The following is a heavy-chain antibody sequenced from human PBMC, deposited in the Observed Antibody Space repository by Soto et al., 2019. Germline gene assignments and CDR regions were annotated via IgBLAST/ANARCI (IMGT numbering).Heavy chain of an antibody. Sequence: SVKVSCKASGFTFTSSAVQWVRQARGQGLEWMGGIVVGSGKANYAQKFQDRVTITADESTSTAYMELSSLRTEDTAVYYCARRVPFDIWGQGTMVTVSS. J-gene: IGHJ3*02. CDR1: GFTFTSSA. V-gene: IGHV1-58*01. D-gene: IGHD3-10*01. CDR3: ARRVPFDI. CDR2: IVVGSGKA.